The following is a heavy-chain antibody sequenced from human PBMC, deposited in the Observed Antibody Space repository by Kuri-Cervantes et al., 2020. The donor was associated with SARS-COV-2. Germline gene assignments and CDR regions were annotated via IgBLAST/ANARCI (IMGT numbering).Heavy chain of an antibody. J-gene: IGHJ6*03. D-gene: IGHD1-26*01. CDR1: GYTFNSYA. CDR2: IIPIFGTA. CDR3: ARFSRQGVRATTKVNYYYYYMDV. Sequence: SVKVSCKASGYTFNSYAISWVRQAPGQGLEWMGGIIPIFGTANYAQKFQGRVTITADESTSTAYMELSSLRSEDTAVYYCARFSRQGVRATTKVNYYYYYMDVWGKGTTVTVSS. V-gene: IGHV1-69*13.